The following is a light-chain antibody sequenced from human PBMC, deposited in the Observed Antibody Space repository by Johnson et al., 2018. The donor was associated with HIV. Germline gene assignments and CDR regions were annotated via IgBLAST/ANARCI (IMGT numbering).Light chain of an antibody. CDR2: DND. Sequence: QSVLTQPPSVSAAPGQKVTISCSGSYSNIGNNYVSLYQQVPGTAPKLLIYDNDKRPSGIPDRFSASKSGTSATLGITGLQTGDEADYYCGTWDSSLSAGVFGAGTKVTVL. CDR1: YSNIGNNY. V-gene: IGLV1-51*01. CDR3: GTWDSSLSAGV. J-gene: IGLJ1*01.